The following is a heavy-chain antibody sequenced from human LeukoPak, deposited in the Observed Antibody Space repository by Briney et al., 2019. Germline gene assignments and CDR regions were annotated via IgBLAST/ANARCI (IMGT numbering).Heavy chain of an antibody. D-gene: IGHD5-18*01. CDR2: LYYSGNT. V-gene: IGHV4-39*01. Sequence: SETLSLTCTVSGGSISSSRYYGGWIRQPPGKGLEWIGSLYYSGNTYYNPSLKSRVTISVDTSKNQFSLKLSSVTAADTAVYYCARGLVWLDIRDTAMVTAWFDPWGQGTLVTVSS. J-gene: IGHJ5*02. CDR3: ARGLVWLDIRDTAMVTAWFDP. CDR1: GGSISSSRYY.